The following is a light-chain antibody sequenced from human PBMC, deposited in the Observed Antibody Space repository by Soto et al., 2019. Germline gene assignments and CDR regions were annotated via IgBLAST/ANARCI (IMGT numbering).Light chain of an antibody. V-gene: IGLV2-14*01. CDR2: EVT. CDR1: SSDIGGHHF. Sequence: QSVLTQPASVSGSPGQSITISCTGTSSDIGGHHFVSWYQQQSGKAPKLVIYEVTDRPSGVSDRFSGSKSGNTAYLTISGLQPEDEADYYCSSYTSSSLYVFGTGNKVTV. J-gene: IGLJ1*01. CDR3: SSYTSSSLYV.